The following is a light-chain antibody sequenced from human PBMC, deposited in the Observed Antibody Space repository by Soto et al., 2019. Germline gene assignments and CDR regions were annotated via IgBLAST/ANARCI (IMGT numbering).Light chain of an antibody. CDR1: QGIRSA. J-gene: IGKJ5*01. V-gene: IGKV1-13*02. CDR3: QQVNSLPST. CDR2: AAS. Sequence: IHLTLSQFSLSASPGNRLAFPGRASQGIRSALAWYQQKPGKVPKLLIYAASTLPTGVPSRFSGGGSGADFTLTLSSLQPEDFATYYCQQVNSLPSTFGQGTRLEI.